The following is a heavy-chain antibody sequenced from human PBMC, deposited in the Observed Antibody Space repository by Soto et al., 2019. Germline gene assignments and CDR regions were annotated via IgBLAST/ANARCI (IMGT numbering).Heavy chain of an antibody. J-gene: IGHJ4*02. CDR2: INGGDGST. Sequence: EVQLLESGGGLVQPGGSLRLSCAASGFTFSSYAMSWVRQAPGKGLEWVSTINGGDGSTYYGDPVKGRFTISRDDSKNTLYLQMNSLRAEDTAVYYCAKIPIMTTVTHYFDYWGQGTLVTVSS. CDR1: GFTFSSYA. D-gene: IGHD4-17*01. V-gene: IGHV3-23*01. CDR3: AKIPIMTTVTHYFDY.